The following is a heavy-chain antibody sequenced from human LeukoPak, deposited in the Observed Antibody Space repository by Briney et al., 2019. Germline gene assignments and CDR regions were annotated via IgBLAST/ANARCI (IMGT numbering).Heavy chain of an antibody. CDR2: VKYDGSTT. D-gene: IGHD3-9*01. V-gene: IGHV3-74*01. Sequence: GGSLRLSWAASGFTFSAYWMHWVRQAPGKGLVWVSRVKYDGSTTTYADSVKGRFTISRDNAKNILYLQMNSLRVEDTAVYYCARDLDWLLFDYWGQGTLVTVSS. CDR1: GFTFSAYW. CDR3: ARDLDWLLFDY. J-gene: IGHJ4*02.